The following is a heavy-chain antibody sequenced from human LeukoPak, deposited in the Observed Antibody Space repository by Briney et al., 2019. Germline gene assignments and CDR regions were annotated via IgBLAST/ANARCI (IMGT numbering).Heavy chain of an antibody. J-gene: IGHJ4*02. CDR1: GGSISGYY. Sequence: SETLSLTCTVSGGSISGYYWSWIRQPPGKGLEYIGYIYYSGSTDYNPSLKSRITISVDTSKNQFSLKLSSVTAADTAVYYCARHYYDTIGYYYFDYWGQGTLVTVSS. CDR2: IYYSGST. V-gene: IGHV4-59*08. CDR3: ARHYYDTIGYYYFDY. D-gene: IGHD3-22*01.